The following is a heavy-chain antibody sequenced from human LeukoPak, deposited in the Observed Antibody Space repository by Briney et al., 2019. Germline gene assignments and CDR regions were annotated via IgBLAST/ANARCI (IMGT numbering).Heavy chain of an antibody. CDR2: IRYDGSNK. CDR1: GFTFSSYG. V-gene: IGHV3-30*02. D-gene: IGHD3-22*01. J-gene: IGHJ4*02. Sequence: GGSLRLSCAASGFTFSSYGMHWVRQASGKGLEWVAFIRYDGSNKYYADSVKGRFTISRDNSKNTLYLQMNSLRAEDTAVYYCAKDCGRYYYDSSGYCWGQGTLVTVSS. CDR3: AKDCGRYYYDSSGYC.